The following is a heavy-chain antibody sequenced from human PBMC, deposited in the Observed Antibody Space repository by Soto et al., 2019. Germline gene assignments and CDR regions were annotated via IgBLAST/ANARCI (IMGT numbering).Heavy chain of an antibody. J-gene: IGHJ3*02. V-gene: IGHV1-2*04. D-gene: IGHD3-22*01. CDR1: GYTFTGYY. CDR3: ARARLDDSSGYYYFDAFDI. Sequence: ASVKVSCKASGYTFTGYYMHWVRQAPGQRLDWMGWINPNSGGTNYAQKFQGWVTMTRDTSISTAYMELSRLRSDDTAVYYCARARLDDSSGYYYFDAFDIWGQGTMVTVSS. CDR2: INPNSGGT.